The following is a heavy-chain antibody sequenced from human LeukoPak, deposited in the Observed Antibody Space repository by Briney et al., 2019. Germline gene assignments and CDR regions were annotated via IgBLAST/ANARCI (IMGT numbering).Heavy chain of an antibody. J-gene: IGHJ4*02. Sequence: SQTLSLTCAISGDSVSSNSAAWDWIRQSPLRGLEWLGRTYYRSKWYNDYAVSVKSRITINPDTSKNQFSLQLNSVTPEDTAVHYCARVVAAAGGHFDYWGQGTLVTVSS. V-gene: IGHV6-1*01. D-gene: IGHD6-13*01. CDR3: ARVVAAAGGHFDY. CDR2: TYYRSKWYN. CDR1: GDSVSSNSAA.